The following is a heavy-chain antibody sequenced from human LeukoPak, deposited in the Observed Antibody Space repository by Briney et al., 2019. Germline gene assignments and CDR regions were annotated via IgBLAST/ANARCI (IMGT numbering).Heavy chain of an antibody. CDR1: GGSFSGYY. J-gene: IGHJ4*02. Sequence: PSETLSLTCAVYGGSFSGYYWSWIRQPPGKGLEWIGEINHSGSTNYNPSLKSRVTISVDTSKNQFSLKLSSVTAADTAVYYCARGVRGVSADYWGQGTLVTVSS. V-gene: IGHV4-34*01. D-gene: IGHD3-10*02. CDR2: INHSGST. CDR3: ARGVRGVSADY.